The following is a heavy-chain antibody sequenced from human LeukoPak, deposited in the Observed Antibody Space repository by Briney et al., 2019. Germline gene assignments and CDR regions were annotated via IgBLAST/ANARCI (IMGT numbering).Heavy chain of an antibody. J-gene: IGHJ6*02. CDR1: GASIRSGDYY. V-gene: IGHV4-61*08. CDR2: IYYSGST. Sequence: SETLSLTCTVSGASIRSGDYYWSWIRQPPGKGLEWIGYIYYSGSTNYNPSLKSRVTISVDTSKNQFSLKLSSVTAADTAVYYCARGGEYYGMDVWGQGTTVTVSS. CDR3: ARGGEYYGMDV. D-gene: IGHD3-10*01.